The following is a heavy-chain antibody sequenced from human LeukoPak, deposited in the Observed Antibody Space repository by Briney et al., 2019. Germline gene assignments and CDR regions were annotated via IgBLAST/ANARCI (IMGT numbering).Heavy chain of an antibody. CDR2: IIPILGIA. CDR3: ARIIVGAISDFDY. D-gene: IGHD1-26*01. Sequence: SVTVSCKASGCAFSSYTISWVRQAPGQGLEWMGRIIPILGIANYAQKFQGRVTITADKSTSTAYMELSSLRSEHRAVYYCARIIVGAISDFDYWGQGTLVTVSS. V-gene: IGHV1-69*02. CDR1: GCAFSSYT. J-gene: IGHJ4*02.